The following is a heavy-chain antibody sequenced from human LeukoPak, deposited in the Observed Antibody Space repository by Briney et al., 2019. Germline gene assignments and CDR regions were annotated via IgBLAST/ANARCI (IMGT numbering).Heavy chain of an antibody. Sequence: GGSLRLSCAASGFTFSIYGMHWVRQAPGKGLEWVAFIRYDGNNKYYAGSVKGRFTISRDNSKNTLYLQMNNLRAEDTAVYYCAKDPSGAYGDYAGYWGQGTLVTVSS. J-gene: IGHJ4*02. V-gene: IGHV3-30*02. CDR1: GFTFSIYG. CDR2: IRYDGNNK. D-gene: IGHD4-17*01. CDR3: AKDPSGAYGDYAGY.